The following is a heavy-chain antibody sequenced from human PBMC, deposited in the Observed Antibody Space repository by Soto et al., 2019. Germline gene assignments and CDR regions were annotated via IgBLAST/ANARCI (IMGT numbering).Heavy chain of an antibody. V-gene: IGHV4-4*07. CDR2: IYTSGST. Sequence: QVQLQESGPGLVKPSETLSLTCTVSGGSISSYYWSWIRQPAGKGLEWIGRIYTSGSTNYNPSLKSRVTMSVDTSKNQFSLKLSSVTAADTAVYYCARGLFFHGILEWYFDYWGQGTLVTVSS. CDR3: ARGLFFHGILEWYFDY. D-gene: IGHD3-3*01. CDR1: GGSISSYY. J-gene: IGHJ4*02.